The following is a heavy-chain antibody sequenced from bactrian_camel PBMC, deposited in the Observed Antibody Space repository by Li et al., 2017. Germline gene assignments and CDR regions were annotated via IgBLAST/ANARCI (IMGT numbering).Heavy chain of an antibody. CDR1: GYISNNYC. J-gene: IGHJ4*01. CDR2: ISPDGST. D-gene: IGHD3*01. V-gene: IGHV3S53*01. CDR3: ATALAG. Sequence: HVQLVESGGGSAQAGGSLRLTCVVSGYISNNYCMGWYRQDPGQAPGNECPLVSSISPDGSTYYRHGVKGRFTISQDNAKNTVYLQMNSLKSEDTALYYCATALAGWGQGTQITVS.